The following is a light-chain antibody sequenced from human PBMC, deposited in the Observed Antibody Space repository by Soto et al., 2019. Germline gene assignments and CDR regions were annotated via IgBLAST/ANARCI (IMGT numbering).Light chain of an antibody. Sequence: QSALTQPASVSGSPGQSITISCTGTSSDVGGYNYVFWYQQHPGKAPKLIIYDVTNRPSGVSNRFSGSKSGNTASLTISGLQAEDEADYYCSSYTSSNTVIFGGGTQLTVL. CDR2: DVT. V-gene: IGLV2-14*03. CDR3: SSYTSSNTVI. J-gene: IGLJ2*01. CDR1: SSDVGGYNY.